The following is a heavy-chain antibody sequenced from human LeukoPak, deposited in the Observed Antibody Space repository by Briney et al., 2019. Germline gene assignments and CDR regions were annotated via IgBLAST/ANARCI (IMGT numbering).Heavy chain of an antibody. J-gene: IGHJ4*02. CDR2: IYSGGST. D-gene: IGHD6-19*01. CDR3: ARDRVAGNFDY. CDR1: GFTVSSNY. Sequence: GGSLRLSCAASGFTVSSNYMSWVRQAPGKGLEWVSVIYSGGSTYYADSVKGRFTISRDNSKNTLYLQMNSLRAEDTAVYYCARDRVAGNFDYWGQGTLVTVSS. V-gene: IGHV3-53*01.